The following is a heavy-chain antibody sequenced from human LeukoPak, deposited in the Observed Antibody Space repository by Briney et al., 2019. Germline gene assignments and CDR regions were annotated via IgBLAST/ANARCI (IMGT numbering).Heavy chain of an antibody. CDR3: TRDFKYSSDY. D-gene: IGHD6-6*01. Sequence: GGSLRLSCAASGFTFSSYWMHWVRQAPGKGLVWVSLIKSDGRSTGYADSVKGRFTISRDNAKNTVYLQMNSLRVEDTAVYYCTRDFKYSSDYWGQGTLVTVSS. V-gene: IGHV3-74*01. J-gene: IGHJ4*02. CDR2: IKSDGRST. CDR1: GFTFSSYW.